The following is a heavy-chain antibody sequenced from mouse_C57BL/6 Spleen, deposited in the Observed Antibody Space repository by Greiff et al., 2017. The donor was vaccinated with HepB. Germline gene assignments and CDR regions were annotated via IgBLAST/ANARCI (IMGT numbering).Heavy chain of an antibody. CDR1: GYTFTSYW. CDR2: IDPSDSYT. CDR3: AIITTVRDY. J-gene: IGHJ2*01. Sequence: QVQLKQPGAELVMPGASVKLSCKASGYTFTSYWMHWVKQRPGQGLEWIGEIDPSDSYTNYNQKFKGKSTLTVDKSSSTAYMQLSSLTSEDSAVYYCAIITTVRDYWGQGTTLTVSS. D-gene: IGHD1-1*01. V-gene: IGHV1-69*01.